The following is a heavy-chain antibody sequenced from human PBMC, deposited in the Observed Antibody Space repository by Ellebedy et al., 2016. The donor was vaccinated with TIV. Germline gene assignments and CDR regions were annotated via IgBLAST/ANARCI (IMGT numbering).Heavy chain of an antibody. V-gene: IGHV1-18*04. J-gene: IGHJ4*02. D-gene: IGHD3-10*01. CDR1: GYTFTNYG. CDR3: ARSITLVRGTLYDY. Sequence: ASVKVSCKASGYTFTNYGISWVRQAPGQGLEWMGWISAYNGNTNYAQKLQGRVTMTTDTSTSTAYMELRSLRTDDTAVYYCARSITLVRGTLYDYWGQGTLVTVSS. CDR2: ISAYNGNT.